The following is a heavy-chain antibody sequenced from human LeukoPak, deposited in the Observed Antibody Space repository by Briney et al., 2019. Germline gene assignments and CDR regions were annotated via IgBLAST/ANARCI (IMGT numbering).Heavy chain of an antibody. J-gene: IGHJ4*02. CDR3: ARIDPVGRT. CDR2: ISRSGATT. CDR1: GFTFSSYS. D-gene: IGHD1-26*01. V-gene: IGHV3-20*04. Sequence: PGGSLRLSCAASGFTFSSYSMNWVRQAPGKGLEWVSGISRSGATTGYADSVKGRFTISRDNAKNFVYLQMDRLRAEDTALYYCARIDPVGRTWGQGTLVIVSS.